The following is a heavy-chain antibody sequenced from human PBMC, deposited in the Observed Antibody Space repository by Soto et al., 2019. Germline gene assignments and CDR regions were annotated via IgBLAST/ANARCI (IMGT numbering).Heavy chain of an antibody. CDR1: GYTFTGHY. J-gene: IGHJ4*02. CDR3: GRGRSGQIVVFY. Sequence: ASVKVSCKASGYTFTGHYIHWVRQAPEQGPEWMGEIGPESGATRYAENFQGRVTMSLDTSITTVYMELKNLSPDDTAVDYCGRGRSGQIVVFYWGQGTPVTVS. V-gene: IGHV1-2*02. D-gene: IGHD1-26*01. CDR2: IGPESGAT.